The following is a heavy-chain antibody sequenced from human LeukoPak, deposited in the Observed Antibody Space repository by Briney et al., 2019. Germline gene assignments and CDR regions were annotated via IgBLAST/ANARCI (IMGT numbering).Heavy chain of an antibody. CDR1: GFTFDDYA. CDR3: AKRRGLELLYYYYMDV. CDR2: ISGSGGST. V-gene: IGHV3-23*01. D-gene: IGHD1-7*01. Sequence: GGSLRLSCAASGFTFDDYAMHWVRQALGKGLEWVSAISGSGGSTYYADSVKGRFTISRDNSKNTLYLQMNSLRAEDTAVYYCAKRRGLELLYYYYMDVWGKGTTVTVSS. J-gene: IGHJ6*03.